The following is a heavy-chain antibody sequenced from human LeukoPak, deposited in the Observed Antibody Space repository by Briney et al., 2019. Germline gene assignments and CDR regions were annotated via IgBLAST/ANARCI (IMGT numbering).Heavy chain of an antibody. Sequence: SETLSLTCTVSGGSISSYYWSWIRQPDGKGLEWIGRIYTSGSTNYNPSLKSRVTMSVDTSKNQFSLKLSSVTAADTAVYYCARDTLDPYYDYWSGYRTGLEYWGQGTLVTVSS. CDR3: ARDTLDPYYDYWSGYRTGLEY. V-gene: IGHV4-4*07. J-gene: IGHJ4*02. CDR1: GGSISSYY. D-gene: IGHD3-3*01. CDR2: IYTSGST.